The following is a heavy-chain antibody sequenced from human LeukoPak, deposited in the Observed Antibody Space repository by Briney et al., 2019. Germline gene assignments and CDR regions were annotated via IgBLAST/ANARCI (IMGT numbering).Heavy chain of an antibody. CDR2: ISGSGGST. CDR1: GFTFSSYA. CDR3: AKDQGFLIAAADNFDF. J-gene: IGHJ4*02. V-gene: IGHV3-23*01. D-gene: IGHD6-13*01. Sequence: GGSLRLSCAASGFTFSSYAMSWVRQAPGKGLEWVSAISGSGGSTYYADSVKGRFTISRDNSKNTLYLQMNSLRAEDTAVYYCAKDQGFLIAAADNFDFWGQGSMVTVSS.